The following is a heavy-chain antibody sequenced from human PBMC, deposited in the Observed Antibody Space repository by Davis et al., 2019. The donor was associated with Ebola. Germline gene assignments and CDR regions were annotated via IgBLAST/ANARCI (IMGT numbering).Heavy chain of an antibody. D-gene: IGHD2-8*01. J-gene: IGHJ5*02. V-gene: IGHV3-48*02. CDR2: ISSSSSTI. Sequence: GGSLRLSCAASGFTFSSYSMNWVRQAPGKGLEWVSYISSSSSTIYYADSVKGRFTISRDNAKNSLYLQMNSLRDEDTAVYYCARSAYCTDGVCNGGYHWGQGTLVTVSS. CDR3: ARSAYCTDGVCNGGYH. CDR1: GFTFSSYS.